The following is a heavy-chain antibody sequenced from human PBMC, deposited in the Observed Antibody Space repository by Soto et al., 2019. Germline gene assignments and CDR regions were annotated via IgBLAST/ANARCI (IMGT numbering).Heavy chain of an antibody. V-gene: IGHV3-23*01. CDR3: VKARGRAYPYCYIDD. CDR2: YGGSGGSR. J-gene: IGHJ6*03. D-gene: IGHD2-15*01. Sequence: DVQLLESGGGLVQWGGSLRLSCVTSGFTFSTYGMTWVRQAPGKGLEWVSYGGSGGSRYYAESVKGRFTISRDNSKNALSLEMNRLRAEDTASYYFVKARGRAYPYCYIDDWVKGTTVTVSS. CDR1: GFTFSTYG.